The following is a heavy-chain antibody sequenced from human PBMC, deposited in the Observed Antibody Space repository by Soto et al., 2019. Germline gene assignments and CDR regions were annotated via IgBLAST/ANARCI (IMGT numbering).Heavy chain of an antibody. V-gene: IGHV2-5*01. CDR1: GFSLSTSGVG. D-gene: IGHD5-12*01. J-gene: IGHJ4*02. Sequence: SGPTLVNPTQTLTLTCTFSGFSLSTSGVGVGWIRQPPGKALEWLAVIYWTDDKRYSPSLKSRLTITKGTSDNQLVLTMTSGAPVDTASDYGAHFNGYEEFEYWGQGTLVTVSS. CDR2: IYWTDDK. CDR3: AHFNGYEEFEY.